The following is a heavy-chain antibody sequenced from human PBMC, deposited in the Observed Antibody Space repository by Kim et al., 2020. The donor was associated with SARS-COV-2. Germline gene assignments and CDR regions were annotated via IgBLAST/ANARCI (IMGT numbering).Heavy chain of an antibody. CDR1: GFTFDDYA. CDR2: ISGDGGST. J-gene: IGHJ6*02. D-gene: IGHD3-3*01. V-gene: IGHV3-43*02. Sequence: GGSLRLSCAASGFTFDDYAMHWVRQAPGKGLEWVSLISGDGGSTYYADSVKGRFTISRDNSKNSLYLQMNSLRTEDTALYYCAGEPGDFWSGYSYYYGMDVWGQGTTVTVSS. CDR3: AGEPGDFWSGYSYYYGMDV.